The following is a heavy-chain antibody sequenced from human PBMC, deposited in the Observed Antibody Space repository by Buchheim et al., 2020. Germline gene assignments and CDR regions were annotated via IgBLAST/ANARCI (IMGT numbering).Heavy chain of an antibody. J-gene: IGHJ4*02. CDR1: GFTFSSYA. CDR2: IWYDGSNK. V-gene: IGHV3-33*08. CDR3: ARDYNYYDSSGYPGAFDY. D-gene: IGHD3-22*01. Sequence: QVQLVESGGGVVQPGRSLRLSCAASGFTFSSYAMHWVRQAPGKGLEWVAVIWYDGSNKYYADSVKGRFTISRDNSKNTLYLQMNSLRAEDTAVYYCARDYNYYDSSGYPGAFDYWGQGTL.